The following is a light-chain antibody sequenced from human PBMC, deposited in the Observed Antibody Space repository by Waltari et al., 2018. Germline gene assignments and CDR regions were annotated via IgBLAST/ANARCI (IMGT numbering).Light chain of an antibody. V-gene: IGKV3-15*01. CDR1: QSVSSK. CDR3: QQYNDWPPELT. CDR2: DAS. Sequence: ETLMTQSPATLSVSPGERATLSCRASQSVSSKLAWYQQKPGQAPRLLIFDASLRATGTPARFSGSGSGTEFTLTISSLQSEDFAVYYCQQYNDWPPELTFGGGTKVEIK. J-gene: IGKJ4*01.